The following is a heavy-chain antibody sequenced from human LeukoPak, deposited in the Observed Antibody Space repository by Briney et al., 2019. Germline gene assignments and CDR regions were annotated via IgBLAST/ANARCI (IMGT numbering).Heavy chain of an antibody. Sequence: GRSLRLSCAASGFTFSSYGMHWVRQAPGKGLEWVAVISYDGSNKYYADSVKGRFTISRDNAKNTLYLQMNSLRAEDTAVYYCARDPHGYWWFDPWGQGTLVTVSS. CDR3: ARDPHGYWWFDP. CDR1: GFTFSSYG. D-gene: IGHD5-18*01. J-gene: IGHJ5*02. CDR2: ISYDGSNK. V-gene: IGHV3-30*03.